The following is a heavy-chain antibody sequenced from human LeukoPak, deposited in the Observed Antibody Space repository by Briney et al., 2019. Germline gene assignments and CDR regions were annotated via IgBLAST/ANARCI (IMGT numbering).Heavy chain of an antibody. D-gene: IGHD3-22*01. CDR2: IYYSGST. CDR3: ARDLGSGSQLFDY. Sequence: SETPSLTCTVSGGSISSYYWSWIRQPPGKGLEWIGYIYYSGSTNYNPSLKSRVTISVDTSKNQFSLKLSSVTAADTAVYYCARDLGSGSQLFDYWGQGTLVTVSS. V-gene: IGHV4-59*12. CDR1: GGSISSYY. J-gene: IGHJ4*02.